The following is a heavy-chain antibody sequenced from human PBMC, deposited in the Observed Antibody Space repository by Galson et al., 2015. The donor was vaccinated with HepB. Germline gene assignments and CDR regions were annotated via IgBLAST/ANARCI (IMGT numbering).Heavy chain of an antibody. CDR2: ISTGSGTK. Sequence: SLRLSCAVSGFTFSNYIMNWVRQAPGKGLEWVSYISTGSGTKYYADSVKGRFTISRDNAKDSLYLQMNSLRAEDSALYYCVRAYNPSTNAYLYWGQGILVTVSS. CDR3: VRAYNPSTNAYLY. J-gene: IGHJ4*02. CDR1: GFTFSNYI. D-gene: IGHD3-16*01. V-gene: IGHV3-48*04.